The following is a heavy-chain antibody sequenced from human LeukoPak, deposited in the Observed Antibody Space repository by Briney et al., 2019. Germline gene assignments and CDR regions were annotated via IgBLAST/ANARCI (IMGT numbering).Heavy chain of an antibody. CDR3: AKAAPNSCSGGSCYFDY. CDR2: ISSSSSYI. D-gene: IGHD2-15*01. Sequence: GGSLRLSCAASGFTFSSYSMNWVRQAPGKGLEWVSSISSSSSYIYYADSVKGRFTISRDNAKNSLYLQMNSLRAEDTAVYYCAKAAPNSCSGGSCYFDYWGQGTLVTVSS. CDR1: GFTFSSYS. J-gene: IGHJ4*02. V-gene: IGHV3-21*04.